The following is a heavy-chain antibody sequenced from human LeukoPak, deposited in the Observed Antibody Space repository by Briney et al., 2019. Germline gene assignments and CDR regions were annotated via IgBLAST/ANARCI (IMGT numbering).Heavy chain of an antibody. Sequence: GGSLRLSCAASGFTVNTNYMSWVRQAPGKGLEWVSIMHSTGSTYYADSVKGRFTFSRDDPNNTLYLQMNSLRAEDTAVYYCARDGASGRGYYYYYGMDVWGPGTTVTVSS. D-gene: IGHD1-26*01. CDR3: ARDGASGRGYYYYYGMDV. J-gene: IGHJ6*02. CDR1: GFTVNTNY. CDR2: MHSTGST. V-gene: IGHV3-53*01.